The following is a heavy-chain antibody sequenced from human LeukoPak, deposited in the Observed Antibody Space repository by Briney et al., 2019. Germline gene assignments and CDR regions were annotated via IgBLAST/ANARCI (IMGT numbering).Heavy chain of an antibody. CDR3: ARGAIFVGGVGAQDY. CDR1: GFTFSDHY. V-gene: IGHV3-72*01. Sequence: GGSLRLSCTVSGFTFSDHYMEWVRQAPGKGLEWVGRSRDKAHSYTTEYAASVQGRFTISRDDSKNSLYLQMNSLKAEDTAVYYCARGAIFVGGVGAQDYWGQGTLVTVSS. D-gene: IGHD1-26*01. CDR2: SRDKAHSYTT. J-gene: IGHJ4*02.